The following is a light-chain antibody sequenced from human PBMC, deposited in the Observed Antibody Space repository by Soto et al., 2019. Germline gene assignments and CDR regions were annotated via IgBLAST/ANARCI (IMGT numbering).Light chain of an antibody. CDR2: DVS. CDR3: SSYTSRSTLV. CDR1: SSDVGGYNY. J-gene: IGLJ1*01. Sequence: QPALTQPASVSGSPGQSITISCTGSSSDVGGYNYVSWYQQHPGKAPKLMIYDVSNRPSGVSNRFSGSKSGNTASLTISGLQAEGEAVFYCSSYTSRSTLVFGPGTKVTVL. V-gene: IGLV2-14*01.